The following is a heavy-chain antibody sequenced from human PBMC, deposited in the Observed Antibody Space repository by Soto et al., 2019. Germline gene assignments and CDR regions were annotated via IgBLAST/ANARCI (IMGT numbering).Heavy chain of an antibody. CDR1: GFTFSSYA. CDR3: AKDEEQLTAGYAMDV. J-gene: IGHJ6*02. CDR2: ISGSGGST. D-gene: IGHD6-6*01. Sequence: EVQLLESGGGLVQPGGSLRLSCAASGFTFSSYAMSWVRQAPGKGLEWVSGISGSGGSTYYADSVKGRFTISRDNSKNTLYLQMNSLRVEDTAVYYCAKDEEQLTAGYAMDVWGQGTTVTVSS. V-gene: IGHV3-23*01.